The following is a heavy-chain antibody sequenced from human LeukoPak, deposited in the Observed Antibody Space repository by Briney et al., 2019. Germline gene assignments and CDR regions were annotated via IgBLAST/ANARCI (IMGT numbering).Heavy chain of an antibody. D-gene: IGHD7-27*01. CDR2: ISSNGGST. J-gene: IGHJ4*02. CDR3: GRKTGVTGEAFDC. V-gene: IGHV3-64*02. CDR1: GFTFSSYA. Sequence: PGGSLRLSCAASGFTFSSYAMHWVRQAPGKGLEYVSAISSNGGSTYYADSVNGRFTISRDNAKNSVYLQMNSLRTEDTAVYYCGRKTGVTGEAFDCWGQGTLVTVSS.